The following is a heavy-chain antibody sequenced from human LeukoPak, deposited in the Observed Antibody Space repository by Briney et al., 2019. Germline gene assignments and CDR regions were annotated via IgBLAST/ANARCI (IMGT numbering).Heavy chain of an antibody. CDR1: GFTFSTYA. Sequence: GGSLRLSCAASGFTFSTYAMSWVRQAPGKGLEWVSAISGSGGSTYYADSVKGRFTISRDNSKNTLYLQMNSLRAEDTAVYYCAKDSIGELGPYWGQGTLVTVSS. J-gene: IGHJ4*02. V-gene: IGHV3-23*01. D-gene: IGHD1-26*01. CDR3: AKDSIGELGPY. CDR2: ISGSGGST.